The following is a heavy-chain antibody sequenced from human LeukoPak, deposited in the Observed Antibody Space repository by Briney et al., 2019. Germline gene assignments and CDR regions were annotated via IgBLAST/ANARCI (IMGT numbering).Heavy chain of an antibody. D-gene: IGHD1-26*01. V-gene: IGHV1-2*02. CDR3: ARVVVGATYYGMDV. CDR1: GYTFTSYA. CDR2: INPNSGGT. Sequence: ASVKVSCKASGYTFTSYAIHWVRQAPGQGLEWMGWINPNSGGTNYAQKFQGRVTMTRDTSISTAYMELSRLRSDDTAVYYCARVVVGATYYGMDVWGQGTTVTVSS. J-gene: IGHJ6*02.